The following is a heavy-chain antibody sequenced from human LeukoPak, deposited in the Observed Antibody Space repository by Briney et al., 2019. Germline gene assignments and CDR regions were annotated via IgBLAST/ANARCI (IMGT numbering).Heavy chain of an antibody. CDR1: GFTFNNYA. CDR3: AKGSYDGRGYLDY. D-gene: IGHD3-22*01. Sequence: GGSLRLSCAASGFTFNNYAMSWVRQAPGKGLEWVSTISGSGGDTYYADSVKGRFTISRDNPKNTLYLQMNSLRAEDTAAYYCAKGSYDGRGYLDYWGQGTLVTVSS. J-gene: IGHJ4*02. CDR2: ISGSGGDT. V-gene: IGHV3-23*01.